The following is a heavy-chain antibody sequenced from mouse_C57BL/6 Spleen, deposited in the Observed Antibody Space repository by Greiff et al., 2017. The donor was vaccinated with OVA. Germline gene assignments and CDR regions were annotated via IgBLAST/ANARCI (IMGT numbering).Heavy chain of an antibody. J-gene: IGHJ1*01. V-gene: IGHV1-64*01. D-gene: IGHD1-1*01. Sequence: QVQLKQPGAELVKPGASVKLSCKASGYTFTSYWMHWVKQRPGQGLEWIGMIHPNSGSTNYNEKFKSKATLTVDKSSSTAYMQLSSLTSEDSAVYYCARATTVVADWYFDFWCPGTTVTVSS. CDR1: GYTFTSYW. CDR3: ARATTVVADWYFDF. CDR2: IHPNSGST.